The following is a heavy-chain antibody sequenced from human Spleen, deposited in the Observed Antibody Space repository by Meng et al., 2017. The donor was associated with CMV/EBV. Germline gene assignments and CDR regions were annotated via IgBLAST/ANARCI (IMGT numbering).Heavy chain of an antibody. D-gene: IGHD3-10*01. V-gene: IGHV3-30*02. J-gene: IGHJ4*02. CDR3: AKVASSGNGRTIDY. Sequence: GESLKISCAASGFTFSSYEMNWVRQAPGKGLEWVAFIRFDGSNTYYVESVKGRFTISRDSPNNKLYLQMTSLRPEDTATYYCAKVASSGNGRTIDYWGPGTLVTVSS. CDR2: IRFDGSNT. CDR1: GFTFSSYE.